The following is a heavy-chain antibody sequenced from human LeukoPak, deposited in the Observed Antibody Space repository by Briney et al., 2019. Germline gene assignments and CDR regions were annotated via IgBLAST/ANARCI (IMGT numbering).Heavy chain of an antibody. CDR2: IYSGGST. J-gene: IGHJ6*02. Sequence: GGSLRLSYAASEFTVSSNYMSWVRQAPGKGLEWVSVIYSGGSTYYADSVKGRFTISRDNSKNTLYLQMNSLRAEDTAVYYCARDRARYCSSTSCYLYHGMDVWGQGTTVTVSS. CDR3: ARDRARYCSSTSCYLYHGMDV. CDR1: EFTVSSNY. D-gene: IGHD2-2*01. V-gene: IGHV3-53*01.